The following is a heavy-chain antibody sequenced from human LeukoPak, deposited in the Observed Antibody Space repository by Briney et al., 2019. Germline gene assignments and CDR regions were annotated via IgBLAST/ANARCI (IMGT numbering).Heavy chain of an antibody. J-gene: IGHJ2*01. CDR3: ARDLHGGNSFTSDWYFDL. CDR1: GGSISISSSNW. Sequence: SETLSLTCAVSGGSISISSSNWWGWVRQPPGKGLEWIGEIFHSGSTNYNPSLKSRVTISVDKSKNQFSLKLSSLTAADTAVYYCARDLHGGNSFTSDWYFDLWGRGTLVTVSS. V-gene: IGHV4-4*02. CDR2: IFHSGST. D-gene: IGHD4-23*01.